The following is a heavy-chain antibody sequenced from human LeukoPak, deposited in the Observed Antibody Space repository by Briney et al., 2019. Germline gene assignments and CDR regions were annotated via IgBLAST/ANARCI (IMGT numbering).Heavy chain of an antibody. D-gene: IGHD5-24*01. CDR3: AKGRMMATIMISFDF. CDR2: ISYDGSTQ. V-gene: IGHV3-30*18. Sequence: GGSLRLSCAASGFTFSSYGMHWVRQAPGKGLEWVAVISYDGSTQYYADSVKGRFTISRDNSNNTLSLQMNSLKAEDTAVYYCAKGRMMATIMISFDFWGRGTLVTVSS. CDR1: GFTFSSYG. J-gene: IGHJ4*02.